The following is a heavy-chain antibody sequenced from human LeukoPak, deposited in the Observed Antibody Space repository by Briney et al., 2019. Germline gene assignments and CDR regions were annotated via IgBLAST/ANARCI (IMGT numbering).Heavy chain of an antibody. CDR3: ARDSVRSSWYLPGFDY. CDR2: IYSGGST. D-gene: IGHD6-13*01. CDR1: GFTDSSNY. V-gene: IGHV3-53*01. J-gene: IGHJ4*02. Sequence: GGSLRLSCAASGFTDSSNYMSWARQAPGKGLEGVSVIYSGGSTYYADSVKGRFTISRDNSKNTLYLQMNSLRAEDTAVYYCARDSVRSSWYLPGFDYWGQGTLVTVSS.